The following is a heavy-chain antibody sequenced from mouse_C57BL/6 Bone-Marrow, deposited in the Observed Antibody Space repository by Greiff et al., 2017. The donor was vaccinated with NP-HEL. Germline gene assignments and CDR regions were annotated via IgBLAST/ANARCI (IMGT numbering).Heavy chain of an antibody. J-gene: IGHJ3*01. V-gene: IGHV14-3*01. CDR3: ARAALITPHLFAY. CDR2: IDPANGNT. Sequence: VQLQQSVAELVRPGASVKLSCTASGFNIKNSYMHWVKQRPEQGLEWIGRIDPANGNTKYAPKFQGKATITADTSSNTAYLQLSSLTSEDTAIYYCARAALITPHLFAYWGQGTLVTVSA. CDR1: GFNIKNSY. D-gene: IGHD1-3*01.